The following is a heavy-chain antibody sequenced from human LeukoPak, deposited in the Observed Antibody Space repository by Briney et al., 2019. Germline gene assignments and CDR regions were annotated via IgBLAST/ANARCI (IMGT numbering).Heavy chain of an antibody. CDR3: ARVLLRYSFDY. Sequence: PSETLSLTCTVSGGSISSYFWSWIRQPPGKGLEWIGYIYYSGSTNYNPSLKSRVTISVDTSMNQFSLKLTSVTAADTAVYYCARVLLRYSFDYWGQGTLVTVSS. V-gene: IGHV4-59*01. CDR2: IYYSGST. CDR1: GGSISSYF. J-gene: IGHJ4*02.